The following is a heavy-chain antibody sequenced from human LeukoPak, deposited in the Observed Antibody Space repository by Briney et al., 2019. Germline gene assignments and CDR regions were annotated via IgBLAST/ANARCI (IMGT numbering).Heavy chain of an antibody. CDR2: IIPILRTP. CDR3: AKKGAVYYDSSGYPY. Sequence: SVKVSCKASGGTFNIYAITWVRQAPGQGFEWMGGIIPILRTPDYAQKFQGRVTITADESTNTVYMELNSLISEDTAIYYCAKKGAVYYDSSGYPYWGQGTLVTVSS. V-gene: IGHV1-69*13. J-gene: IGHJ4*02. CDR1: GGTFNIYA. D-gene: IGHD3-22*01.